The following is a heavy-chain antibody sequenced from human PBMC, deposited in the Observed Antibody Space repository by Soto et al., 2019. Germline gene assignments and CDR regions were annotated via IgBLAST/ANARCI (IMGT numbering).Heavy chain of an antibody. J-gene: IGHJ4*02. CDR1: GYTFTSYA. Sequence: QVQLVQSGAEVKKPGASVKVSCKASGYTFTSYAMHWVRQAPGQRLEWMGWINAGNGNTKYSQKFQGRVTITRDTSASTAYMELSSLRSEDTAVYYCARAYSSSRYAYWGQGTLVTVSS. V-gene: IGHV1-3*01. CDR3: ARAYSSSRYAY. CDR2: INAGNGNT. D-gene: IGHD6-13*01.